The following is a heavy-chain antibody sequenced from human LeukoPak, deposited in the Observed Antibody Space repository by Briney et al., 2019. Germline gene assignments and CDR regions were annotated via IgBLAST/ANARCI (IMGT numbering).Heavy chain of an antibody. CDR2: IGTAGDP. J-gene: IGHJ5*02. V-gene: IGHV3-13*05. Sequence: GGSLRLSCAASGFTFSSYDMHWVRQATGKGLEWVSAIGTAGDPYYPGSVKGRFTISRENAKNSLYLQMNSLRAGDTAVYYCARGHSSGRYNWFDPWGQGTLVTVSS. CDR1: GFTFSSYD. CDR3: ARGHSSGRYNWFDP. D-gene: IGHD6-19*01.